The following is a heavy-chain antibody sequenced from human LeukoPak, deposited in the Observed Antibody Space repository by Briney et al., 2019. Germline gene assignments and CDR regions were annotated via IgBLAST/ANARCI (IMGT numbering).Heavy chain of an antibody. V-gene: IGHV4-59*01. CDR1: GGFISRYY. J-gene: IGHJ4*02. Sequence: SETLSLTCTVSGGFISRYYWSWIRLPPGKGLEWIGYIYLTGVTYYNPSIKSPVTISLDTSKNQFSLNLSSVTAADAAVYYCARAGYSYGTGYYFDYGGQGALVTVSS. D-gene: IGHD5-18*01. CDR2: IYLTGVT. CDR3: ARAGYSYGTGYYFDY.